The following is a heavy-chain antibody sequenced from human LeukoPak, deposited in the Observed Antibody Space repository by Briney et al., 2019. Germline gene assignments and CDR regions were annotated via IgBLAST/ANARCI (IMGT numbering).Heavy chain of an antibody. D-gene: IGHD3-10*01. CDR3: ARGHGDLSY. CDR1: GGSISSYS. CDR2: INHSGST. V-gene: IGHV4-34*01. Sequence: KASETLSLTCTVSGGSISSYSWSWIRQPPGKGLEWIGEINHSGSTNYNPSLKSRVTISVDTSKNQFSLKLSSVTAADTAVYYCARGHGDLSYWGQGTLVTVSS. J-gene: IGHJ4*02.